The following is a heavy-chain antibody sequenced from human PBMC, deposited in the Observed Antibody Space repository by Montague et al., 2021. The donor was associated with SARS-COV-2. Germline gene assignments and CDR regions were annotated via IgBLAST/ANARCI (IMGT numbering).Heavy chain of an antibody. CDR3: ARIWGATRGDAFDI. Sequence: PALVKPTQTLTLTCTFSGFSLSTSGMCVSWVRQPPGKALEWLALIDWDDDKSYSTSLKTRLTISKDTSKNQVVLTMTNMDPVDTATYYCARIWGATRGDAFDIWGQGTMVTVSS. CDR1: GFSLSTSGMC. D-gene: IGHD1-26*01. V-gene: IGHV2-70*20. J-gene: IGHJ3*02. CDR2: IDWDDDK.